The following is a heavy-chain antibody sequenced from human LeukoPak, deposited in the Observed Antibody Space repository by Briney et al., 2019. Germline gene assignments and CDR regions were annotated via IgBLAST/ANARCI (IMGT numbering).Heavy chain of an antibody. Sequence: GGSLRLSCVVSGFTFSSSWMRWVRQTPGKGLESVASISQDGNEKYYVDSVKGRFTISSDNAQNSLYLQMNSLRGEGTAVYYCARARYGSGSYFFDFWGQGTLVTVSS. D-gene: IGHD3-10*01. CDR3: ARARYGSGSYFFDF. CDR2: ISQDGNEK. V-gene: IGHV3-7*04. J-gene: IGHJ4*02. CDR1: GFTFSSSW.